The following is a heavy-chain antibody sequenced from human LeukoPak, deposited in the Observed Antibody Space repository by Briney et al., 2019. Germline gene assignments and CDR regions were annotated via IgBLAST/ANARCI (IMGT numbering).Heavy chain of an antibody. CDR1: GGTFSSYA. CDR3: ARVMAARQAFDY. D-gene: IGHD6-6*01. V-gene: IGHV1-69*04. Sequence: SVKVSCKASGGTFSSYAISWVRQAPGQGLEWMGRIIPILGIANYAQKFQGRVTITADKSTSTAYMELSSLRSEDTAVYYCARVMAARQAFDYWGQGTLVTVSS. CDR2: IIPILGIA. J-gene: IGHJ4*02.